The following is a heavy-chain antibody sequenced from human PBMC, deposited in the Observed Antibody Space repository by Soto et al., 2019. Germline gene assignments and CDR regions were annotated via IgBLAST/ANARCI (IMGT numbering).Heavy chain of an antibody. J-gene: IGHJ4*02. CDR3: ARDTAAAGIFDC. Sequence: QVQLVQSGAEVKKPGASVKVSCKASGYTFTSYGISWVRQAPGQGVEWMGWISAYNRNTNYAQKLQGRVTITPDTSTSTAYMKLRSLRSDDTAVYYCARDTAAAGIFDCWGQGTLVTVSS. V-gene: IGHV1-18*01. D-gene: IGHD6-13*01. CDR1: GYTFTSYG. CDR2: ISAYNRNT.